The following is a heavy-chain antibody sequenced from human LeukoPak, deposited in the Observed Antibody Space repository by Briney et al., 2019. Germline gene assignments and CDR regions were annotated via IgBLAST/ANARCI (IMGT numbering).Heavy chain of an antibody. V-gene: IGHV4-34*01. CDR2: INHSGII. J-gene: IGHJ4*02. CDR1: GESFSGYF. Sequence: PSETLSLTCAVYGESFSGYFWTWIRQPPGKGLEWIGEINHSGIINYNPFLKSRVTISVDTSKNQFSLKLSSVTAADTAVYYCARGAIKLEPPTLDYWGQGTLVTVSS. D-gene: IGHD6-13*01. CDR3: ARGAIKLEPPTLDY.